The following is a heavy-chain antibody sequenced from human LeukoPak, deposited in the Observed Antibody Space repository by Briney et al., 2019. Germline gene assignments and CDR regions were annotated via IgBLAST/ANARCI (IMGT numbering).Heavy chain of an antibody. J-gene: IGHJ4*01. Sequence: AADKVSCKASGYTFSSHYMQWVRQAPRHRLEWMGIINASQCRSSYPQKFQGRVTLTKDTCTSTVYIELSTLRSEDTAVYYCARGGMGIQLTPFDYWGPGTLAT. CDR1: GYTFSSHY. D-gene: IGHD5-18*01. CDR3: ARGGMGIQLTPFDY. CDR2: INASQCRS. V-gene: IGHV1-46*01.